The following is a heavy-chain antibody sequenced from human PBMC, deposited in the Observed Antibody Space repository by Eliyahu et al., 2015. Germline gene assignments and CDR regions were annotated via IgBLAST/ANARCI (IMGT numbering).Heavy chain of an antibody. CDR3: ARDLGAYKRAFDY. CDR1: GFIGXSNY. V-gene: IGHV3-53*01. D-gene: IGHD3-16*01. Sequence: EVQLVESGGGLIQPGGSXRLSCXASGFIGXSNYMSWVRQAPGKGLEWLSVMYNGGATYYADSVKGRFTISRDNSKNTLYLQMNSLRADDTAVYYCARDLGAYKRAFDYWGQGTLVTVSS. CDR2: MYNGGAT. J-gene: IGHJ4*02.